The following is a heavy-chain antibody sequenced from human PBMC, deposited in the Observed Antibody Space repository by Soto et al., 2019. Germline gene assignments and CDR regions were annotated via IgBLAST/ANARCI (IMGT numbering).Heavy chain of an antibody. CDR1: GGSLSSSNYY. J-gene: IGHJ5*02. V-gene: IGHV4-39*01. CDR2: ISYTGST. D-gene: IGHD6-19*01. Sequence: SETLSLTCTVSGGSLSSSNYYWGWIRQPPGKGLEWIGSISYTGSTYYNPSLKSRVTMSVDTSKNQFSLKLTSVTAADTAVYYCARRRYSIGWSTNWFDPWGQGTLVTVSS. CDR3: ARRRYSIGWSTNWFDP.